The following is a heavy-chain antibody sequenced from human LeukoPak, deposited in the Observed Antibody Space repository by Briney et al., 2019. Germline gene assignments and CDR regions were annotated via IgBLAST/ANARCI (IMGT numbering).Heavy chain of an antibody. J-gene: IGHJ5*02. CDR1: GGTFSSYA. Sequence: SVKVSCKASGGTFSSYAISWVRQAPGQGLEWMGGIIPIFGTANYAQKFQGRVTITADESTSTAYMELSSLRSEDTAVYYCARARSGAVARNYNWFDPWGQGTLVTVSS. D-gene: IGHD6-19*01. V-gene: IGHV1-69*13. CDR3: ARARSGAVARNYNWFDP. CDR2: IIPIFGTA.